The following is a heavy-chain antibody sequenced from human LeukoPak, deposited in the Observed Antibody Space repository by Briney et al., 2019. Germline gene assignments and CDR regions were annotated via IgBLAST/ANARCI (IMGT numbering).Heavy chain of an antibody. V-gene: IGHV3-30*18. CDR2: ISADGIDK. J-gene: IGHJ4*02. CDR1: GFPFSNYG. Sequence: GGSLRLSCAASGFPFSNYGMHWVRQAPGKGLEWVAVISADGIDKYYADSVKGRFTISRDNSKNTLYLQVSSLRPEGTAVYYCAKDKGREGDYWGQGNLVTVSS. CDR3: AKDKGREGDY.